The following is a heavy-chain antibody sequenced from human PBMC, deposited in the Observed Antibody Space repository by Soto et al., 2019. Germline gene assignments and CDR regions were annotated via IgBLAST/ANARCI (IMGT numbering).Heavy chain of an antibody. CDR2: ISYDGSNK. D-gene: IGHD3-10*01. CDR3: APWFGAFDY. CDR1: GFTFSSYG. Sequence: QVQLVEYGGGVVQPGRSLRLSCAASGFTFSSYGMHWVRQAPGKGLELVAVISYDGSNKYYADSVKGRFTISRDNSKTTLYLQMNRLRAEDTAVYYCAPWFGAFDYWGQGTLVTVSS. V-gene: IGHV3-30*03. J-gene: IGHJ4*02.